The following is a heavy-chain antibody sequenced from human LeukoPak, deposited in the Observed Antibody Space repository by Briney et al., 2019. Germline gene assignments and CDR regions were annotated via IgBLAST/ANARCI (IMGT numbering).Heavy chain of an antibody. CDR3: ARHPRCSGGSCYPT. CDR2: IYLGGKT. CDR1: GGSISSANW. Sequence: PSGTLSLTCAVSGGSISSANWWSWVRRPPGKGLEWIGEIYLGGKTNYNPSLKSRVTISIDTSKNQFSLKLISVTAADTALYYCARHPRCSGGSCYPTWGQGTLVTVSS. J-gene: IGHJ5*02. V-gene: IGHV4-4*02. D-gene: IGHD2-15*01.